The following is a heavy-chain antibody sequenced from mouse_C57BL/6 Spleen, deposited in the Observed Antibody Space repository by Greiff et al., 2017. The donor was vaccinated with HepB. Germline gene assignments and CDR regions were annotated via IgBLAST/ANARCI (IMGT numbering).Heavy chain of an antibody. V-gene: IGHV14-4*01. J-gene: IGHJ4*01. CDR3: TPYYGSDYYAMDY. CDR2: IDPENGDT. Sequence: EVKLMESGAELVRPGASVKLSCTASGFNIKDDYMHWVKQRPEQGLEWIGWIDPENGDTEYASKFQGKATITADTSSNTAYLQLSSLTSEDTAVYYCTPYYGSDYYAMDYCGQGTSVTVSS. D-gene: IGHD1-1*01. CDR1: GFNIKDDY.